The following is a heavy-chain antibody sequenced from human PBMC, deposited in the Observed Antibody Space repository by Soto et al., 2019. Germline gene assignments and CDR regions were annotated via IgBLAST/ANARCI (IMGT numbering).Heavy chain of an antibody. Sequence: SETLSLTCTVSGGSISSYYWSWIRQPPGKGLEWIGYIYYSGSTNYNPSLKSRVTISVDTSKNQFSLKLSSVTAADTAVYYCAGGLRYCSSTSCYAPLDYWGQGTLVTVSS. J-gene: IGHJ4*02. CDR1: GGSISSYY. D-gene: IGHD2-2*01. CDR2: IYYSGST. V-gene: IGHV4-59*01. CDR3: AGGLRYCSSTSCYAPLDY.